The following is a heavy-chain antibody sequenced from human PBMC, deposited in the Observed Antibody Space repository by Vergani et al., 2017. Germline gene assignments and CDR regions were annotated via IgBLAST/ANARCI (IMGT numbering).Heavy chain of an antibody. CDR1: GFSLSNARMG. J-gene: IGHJ6*02. Sequence: QVTLKESGPVLVKPTETLTLTCTVSGFSLSNARMGVSWIRQPPGKALEWLAHIFSNDEKSYSTSLKSRLTISKDTSKSQVVLTMTNMDPVDTATYYCARSPEWIPGYYYGMDVWGQGTTVTVSS. CDR2: IFSNDEK. D-gene: IGHD3-3*01. V-gene: IGHV2-26*01. CDR3: ARSPEWIPGYYYGMDV.